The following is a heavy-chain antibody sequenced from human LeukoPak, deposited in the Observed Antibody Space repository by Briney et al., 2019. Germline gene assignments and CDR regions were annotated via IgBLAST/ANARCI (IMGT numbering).Heavy chain of an antibody. Sequence: PSQTLSLTCAVYGGSFSGNYWTWIRQPPGKGLEWIGEINHSGSTNYNTSLKSRVTISINTSKNQFSLKLSSVTAADTAVYYCARVRHSSGYYGYVDYWGQGTLVTVSS. CDR1: GGSFSGNY. CDR2: INHSGST. J-gene: IGHJ4*02. CDR3: ARVRHSSGYYGYVDY. V-gene: IGHV4-34*01. D-gene: IGHD6-19*01.